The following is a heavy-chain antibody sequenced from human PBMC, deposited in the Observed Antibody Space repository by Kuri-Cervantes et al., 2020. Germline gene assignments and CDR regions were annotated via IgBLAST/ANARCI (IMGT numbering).Heavy chain of an antibody. CDR3: ARGPWSRRQFDP. J-gene: IGHJ5*02. V-gene: IGHV3-7*01. CDR2: IKQDGSEK. CDR1: GFTFSSYW. Sequence: GGSLRPSCAASGFTFSSYWMSWVRQAPGKGLEWVANIKQDGSEKYYVDSVKGRFTISRDNAKSSSYLQMNSLRAEDTAVYYCARGPWSRRQFDPWGQGTLVTVSS. D-gene: IGHD2-8*01.